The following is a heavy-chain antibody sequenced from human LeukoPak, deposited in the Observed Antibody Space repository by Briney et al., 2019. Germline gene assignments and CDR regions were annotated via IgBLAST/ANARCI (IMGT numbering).Heavy chain of an antibody. V-gene: IGHV3-53*01. D-gene: IGHD6-19*01. CDR3: TRDPTAVADRGDY. CDR2: IYSDGRT. CDR1: GFTVSTNY. J-gene: IGHJ4*02. Sequence: GGSLRLSCAASGFTVSTNYLSWVRQAPGKGLEWVSSIYSDGRTYYADSVKGRFTISRDNFKNSVHLQMNSLRAEDTAVYYCTRDPTAVADRGDYWGQGTLVTVSS.